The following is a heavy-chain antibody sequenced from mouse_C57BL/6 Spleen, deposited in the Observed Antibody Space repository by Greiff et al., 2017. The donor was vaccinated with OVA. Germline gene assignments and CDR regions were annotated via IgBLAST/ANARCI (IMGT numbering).Heavy chain of an antibody. J-gene: IGHJ4*01. D-gene: IGHD2-12*01. Sequence: VQLQQSGPELVKPGASVKISCKASGYAFSSSWMNWVKQRPGQGLEWIGRIYPGDGGTNYNGKFKGKATLTADKSSSTAYMQRSSLTSEDSAVYFCASSGLRPLYPGAMDYWGQGTSVTVSS. CDR3: ASSGLRPLYPGAMDY. CDR1: GYAFSSSW. V-gene: IGHV1-82*01. CDR2: IYPGDGGT.